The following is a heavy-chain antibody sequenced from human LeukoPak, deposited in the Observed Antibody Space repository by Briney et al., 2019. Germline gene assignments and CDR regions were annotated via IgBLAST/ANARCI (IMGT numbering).Heavy chain of an antibody. D-gene: IGHD1-1*01. V-gene: IGHV3-53*01. Sequence: GGSLRLSCAASGFTVSSNYMSWVRQAPGKGLEWVSVIYSDGSTYYADSVKGRFTISRHNFKNTLYLQMNSLRAEDTAVYYCAREGDTTGVSGTEFDYWGQGALVTVSS. J-gene: IGHJ4*02. CDR1: GFTVSSNY. CDR2: IYSDGST. CDR3: AREGDTTGVSGTEFDY.